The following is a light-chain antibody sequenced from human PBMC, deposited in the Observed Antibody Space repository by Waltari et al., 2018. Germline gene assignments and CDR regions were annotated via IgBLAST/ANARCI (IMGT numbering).Light chain of an antibody. J-gene: IGKJ4*01. Sequence: EIVLTQSPATLSLSPGERATLSCRASQGVSNYLAWYQHKPGQAPRLLIYDSSNRATDIPGRFRGSGSGTDFTLTISSLEPEEFAVYYCQQRYSWITFGGGTKVEIK. CDR3: QQRYSWIT. CDR1: QGVSNY. CDR2: DSS. V-gene: IGKV3-11*01.